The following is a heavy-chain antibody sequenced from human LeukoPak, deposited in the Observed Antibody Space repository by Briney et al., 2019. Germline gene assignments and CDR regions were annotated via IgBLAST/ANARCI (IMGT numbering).Heavy chain of an antibody. Sequence: GGSLRLSCAASGFTFSNYAMSWVRQAPGKGLEWVSAISGSGGDTYYADSVKGRFTISRDNSKNTLYLQMNSLRAEDTAVYYCAKDRDFWSGYSYGDAFDIWGQGTMATVSS. CDR1: GFTFSNYA. CDR3: AKDRDFWSGYSYGDAFDI. CDR2: ISGSGGDT. J-gene: IGHJ3*02. V-gene: IGHV3-23*01. D-gene: IGHD3-3*01.